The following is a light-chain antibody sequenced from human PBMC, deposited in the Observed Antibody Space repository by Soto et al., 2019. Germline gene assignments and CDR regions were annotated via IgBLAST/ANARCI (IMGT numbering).Light chain of an antibody. V-gene: IGLV2-14*03. CDR1: SSDVGGYNH. Sequence: QSVLTQPASVSGSPGQSITIACTGTSSDVGGYNHVSWYQVHPGKAPRLVIYDVSIRPPAVSDRFSGSTSGNTASLTISGLQAEDEADYSCSSYTATRTVVFGGGTKLTVL. CDR3: SSYTATRTVV. J-gene: IGLJ3*02. CDR2: DVS.